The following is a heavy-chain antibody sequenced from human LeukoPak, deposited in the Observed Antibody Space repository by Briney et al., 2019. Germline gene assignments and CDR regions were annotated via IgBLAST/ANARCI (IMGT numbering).Heavy chain of an antibody. CDR1: GGTFSSYG. Sequence: ASVKVSCKASGGTFSSYGISWVRQAPGQGLELMGWISAYNGNTNYAQKLQGRVTMTTDTSTSTAYMELRSLRSDDTAVYYCARDRGIVATTHFDYWGQGTLVTVSS. V-gene: IGHV1-18*01. CDR3: ARDRGIVATTHFDY. J-gene: IGHJ4*02. D-gene: IGHD5-12*01. CDR2: ISAYNGNT.